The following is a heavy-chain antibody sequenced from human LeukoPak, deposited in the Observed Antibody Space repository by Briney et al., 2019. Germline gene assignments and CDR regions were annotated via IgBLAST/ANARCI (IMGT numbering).Heavy chain of an antibody. V-gene: IGHV4-59*11. CDR1: GGSISSHY. J-gene: IGHJ4*02. Sequence: SETLSLTCTVSGGSISSHYWSWIRQPPGKGLEWIGYIYYSGSTNYNPSLKSRVTISVDTSENQFSLKLSSVTAADTAVYYCARGPGDYVAFDFWGQGTLVTVSS. CDR3: ARGPGDYVAFDF. D-gene: IGHD4-17*01. CDR2: IYYSGST.